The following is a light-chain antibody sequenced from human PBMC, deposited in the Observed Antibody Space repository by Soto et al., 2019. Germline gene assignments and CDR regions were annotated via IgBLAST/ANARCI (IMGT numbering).Light chain of an antibody. CDR1: QSLLHYNGYNY. Sequence: DIVMTQSPLSLPVTPGEPASISCRSSQSLLHYNGYNYLDWYLQKPGQSPQLMIYLGSNRTSGVPDRYSGSGSGTDFTLKISRVEAEDVGVYYCLQALHSPRTFGQGTRLEI. V-gene: IGKV2-28*01. J-gene: IGKJ5*01. CDR3: LQALHSPRT. CDR2: LGS.